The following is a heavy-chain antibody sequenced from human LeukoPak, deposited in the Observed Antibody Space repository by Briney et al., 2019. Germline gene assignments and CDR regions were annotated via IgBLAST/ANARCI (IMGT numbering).Heavy chain of an antibody. V-gene: IGHV1-69*06. D-gene: IGHD5-12*01. Sequence: SVKVSCKASGGTFSSYAISWVRQAPGQGLEWMGGIIPIFGTANYAQRFQGRVTITADKSTSTAYMELSSLRSEDTAVYYCARGYSGYATQYNWFDPWGQGTLVTVSS. CDR2: IIPIFGTA. CDR3: ARGYSGYATQYNWFDP. CDR1: GGTFSSYA. J-gene: IGHJ5*02.